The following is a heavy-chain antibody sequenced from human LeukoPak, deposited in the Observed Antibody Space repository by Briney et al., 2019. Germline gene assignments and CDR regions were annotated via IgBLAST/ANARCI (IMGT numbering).Heavy chain of an antibody. D-gene: IGHD1-14*01. J-gene: IGHJ3*01. Sequence: PSGTLSLTCTVSGGSISGSDYNWGWFRQAPGKGLEWVGNAYYSKGTYYNPSLKSRLTITLDTSKNQFSLWLTSVTAADTAVYYCATPSIREHAFDVWGQGTTVTVSA. CDR1: GGSISGSDYN. CDR3: ATPSIREHAFDV. V-gene: IGHV4-39*07. CDR2: AYYSKGT.